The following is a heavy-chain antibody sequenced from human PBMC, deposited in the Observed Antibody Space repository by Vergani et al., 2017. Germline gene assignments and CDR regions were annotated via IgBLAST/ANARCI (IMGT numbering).Heavy chain of an antibody. CDR2: IRIDGSEQ. V-gene: IGHV3-30*02. Sequence: QVHLVESGGGVVQPWGSLRLSCAASGFTFSDYGVHWVRQAPGKGLEWVAFIRIDGSEQYYADSVKGRFTVSRDNSKYTLYLQIHSLRPEDTALYYCARDEKRGYYASDLPYWGQGTLVTVSS. CDR1: GFTFSDYG. D-gene: IGHD3-3*01. J-gene: IGHJ4*02. CDR3: ARDEKRGYYASDLPY.